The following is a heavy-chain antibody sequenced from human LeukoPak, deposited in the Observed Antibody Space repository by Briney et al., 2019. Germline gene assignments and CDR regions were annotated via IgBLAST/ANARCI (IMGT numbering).Heavy chain of an antibody. CDR3: ARAVVVAATPTDLDY. J-gene: IGHJ4*02. Sequence: PSETLSLTCTVSGGSISSSSYYWGWIRQPPGKGLEWIGYIYYSGSTNYNPSLKSRVTISVDTSKNQFSLKLSSVTAADTAVYYCARAVVVAATPTDLDYWGQGTLVTVSS. V-gene: IGHV4-61*05. D-gene: IGHD2-15*01. CDR1: GGSISSSSYY. CDR2: IYYSGST.